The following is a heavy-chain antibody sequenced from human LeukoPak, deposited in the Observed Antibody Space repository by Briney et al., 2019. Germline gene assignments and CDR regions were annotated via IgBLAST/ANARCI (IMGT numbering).Heavy chain of an antibody. J-gene: IGHJ4*02. D-gene: IGHD4-23*01. CDR3: ARGYDGNSGVDY. V-gene: IGHV3-21*01. CDR1: GFTFSSYT. Sequence: SGGSLRLFCAASGFTFSSYTMNWVRQAPGKGLEWVSSISSSSSYIYYGRFTISRDNAKNSLYLQMNSLRAEDTAVYYCARGYDGNSGVDYWGQGTLVTVSS. CDR2: ISSSSSYI.